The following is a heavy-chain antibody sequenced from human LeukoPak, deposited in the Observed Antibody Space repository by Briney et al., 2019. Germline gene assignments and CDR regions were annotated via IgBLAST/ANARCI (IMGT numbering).Heavy chain of an antibody. CDR1: GYPISTGYY. CDR3: ARILSDSSRDWFDP. J-gene: IGHJ5*02. Sequence: SETLSLTCTVSGYPISTGYYWGWIRQPPGEGLEWIASIYHSGNSYYNPSLKSRVTISIDTSRNHFSLKLSSVTAADTALYYCARILSDSSRDWFDPWGQGALVTVSS. V-gene: IGHV4-38-2*02. D-gene: IGHD6-13*01. CDR2: IYHSGNS.